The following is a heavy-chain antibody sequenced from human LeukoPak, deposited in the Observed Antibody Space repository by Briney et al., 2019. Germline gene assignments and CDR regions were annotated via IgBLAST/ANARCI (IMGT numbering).Heavy chain of an antibody. V-gene: IGHV4-59*01. CDR1: GGSISSYY. CDR3: ARVEQWLEGGYYFDY. D-gene: IGHD6-19*01. Sequence: SGPTLVKPSETLSLTCTVSGGSISSYYWSWIRQPPGKGLEWIGYIYYSGSTNYNPSLKSRVTISVDTSKNQFSLKLSSVTAADTAVYYCARVEQWLEGGYYFDYWGQGTLVTVSS. J-gene: IGHJ4*02. CDR2: IYYSGST.